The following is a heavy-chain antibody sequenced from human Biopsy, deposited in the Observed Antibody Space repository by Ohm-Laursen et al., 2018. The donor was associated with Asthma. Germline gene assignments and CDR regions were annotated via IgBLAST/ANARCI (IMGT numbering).Heavy chain of an antibody. CDR3: ARDLSFYDSSGYYRRWFDL. CDR2: IYYSGST. CDR1: GGSISSSHYY. V-gene: IGHV4-30-4*01. D-gene: IGHD3-22*01. J-gene: IGHJ5*02. Sequence: SQTLSLTCTVSGGSISSSHYYCRWIRQPPGKGLEWIGYIYYSGSTYYNPSLKRRVTISVDTSKNQFSLKLSSVTAADTAVYYCARDLSFYDSSGYYRRWFDLGCQGTLVTVSA.